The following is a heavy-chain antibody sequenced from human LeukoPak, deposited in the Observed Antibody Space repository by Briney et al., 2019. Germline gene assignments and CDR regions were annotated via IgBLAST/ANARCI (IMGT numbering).Heavy chain of an antibody. Sequence: GGSLRLSCTASGFIFNNYAMNWVRQAPGKGLEWVSTITNTGGRTNYADSVQGRFTISRDNSNNTLSLQTNSLTAEDTAIYHCAKGTCIARRCYGTAFDIWGQGTVVTVSS. V-gene: IGHV3-23*01. CDR3: AKGTCIARRCYGTAFDI. CDR1: GFIFNNYA. CDR2: ITNTGGRT. D-gene: IGHD2-15*01. J-gene: IGHJ3*02.